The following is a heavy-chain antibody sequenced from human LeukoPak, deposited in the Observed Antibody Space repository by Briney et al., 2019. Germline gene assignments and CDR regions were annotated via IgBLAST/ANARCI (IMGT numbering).Heavy chain of an antibody. V-gene: IGHV3-23*01. CDR3: AKVGTTHIVLMVYAT. CDR2: ISGSGGST. Sequence: GGSLRLSCAASGFTFSSYAMSWVRQAPGKGLEWVSAISGSGGSTYYADSVKGRFIISRDNSKNTLYLQMNSLRAEDTAVYYCAKVGTTHIVLMVYATWGQGTLVTVSS. CDR1: GFTFSSYA. J-gene: IGHJ5*02. D-gene: IGHD2-8*01.